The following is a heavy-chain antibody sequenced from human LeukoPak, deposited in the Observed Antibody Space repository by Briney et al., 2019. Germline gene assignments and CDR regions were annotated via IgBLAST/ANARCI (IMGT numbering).Heavy chain of an antibody. CDR1: GVSISSSNSY. Sequence: SETLSLTCTVSGVSISSSNSYWGWIRQPPGKGLEWIGSLYYSGNTYYNASLKSQVSISIDTSKNQFSLKLTSVTAADTAVYYCARQTGSGLFILPGGQGTLVTVSS. CDR2: LYYSGNT. CDR3: ARQTGSGLFILP. V-gene: IGHV4-39*01. D-gene: IGHD3/OR15-3a*01. J-gene: IGHJ4*02.